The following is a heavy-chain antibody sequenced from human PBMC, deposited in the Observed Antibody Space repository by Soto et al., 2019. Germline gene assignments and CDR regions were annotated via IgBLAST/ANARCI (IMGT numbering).Heavy chain of an antibody. J-gene: IGHJ2*01. Sequence: GGSLRLSCAASGFTFSSYWMSWVRQAPGKGLEWVANIKQDGSEKYYVDSVKGRFTISRDNAKNSLYLQMNSLRAEDTAVYYCAREVPPIWCSGGSCYDVYWYFDLWGRGTLVTVSS. CDR3: AREVPPIWCSGGSCYDVYWYFDL. D-gene: IGHD2-15*01. V-gene: IGHV3-7*01. CDR1: GFTFSSYW. CDR2: IKQDGSEK.